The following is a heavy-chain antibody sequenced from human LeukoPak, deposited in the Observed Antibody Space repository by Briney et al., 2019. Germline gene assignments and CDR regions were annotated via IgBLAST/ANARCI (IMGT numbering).Heavy chain of an antibody. D-gene: IGHD2-2*02. Sequence: ASVKVSCKASGYTFTGYYMQWVRQAPGHGLEWMGWINPNSGGTNYAQKFQGRVTMTRDTSSSTAYMELSRLRSDDTAVYHCARGVRDCSSTSCYILKGLWYWGQGTPVTVSS. J-gene: IGHJ4*02. V-gene: IGHV1-2*02. CDR3: ARGVRDCSSTSCYILKGLWY. CDR2: INPNSGGT. CDR1: GYTFTGYY.